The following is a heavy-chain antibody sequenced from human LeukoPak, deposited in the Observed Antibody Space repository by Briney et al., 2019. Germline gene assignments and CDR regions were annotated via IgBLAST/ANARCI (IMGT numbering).Heavy chain of an antibody. Sequence: PGGSLRLSCAASGFTFSSYSMNWVRQAPGKGLEGVSYISSSSSNIYYADSVKGRFTISRDNAKNSLYLQMNSLRAEDTAVYYCARDLPGTTLFAFDIWGQGTMVTVSS. D-gene: IGHD1-7*01. CDR3: ARDLPGTTLFAFDI. CDR1: GFTFSSYS. J-gene: IGHJ3*02. V-gene: IGHV3-48*01. CDR2: ISSSSSNI.